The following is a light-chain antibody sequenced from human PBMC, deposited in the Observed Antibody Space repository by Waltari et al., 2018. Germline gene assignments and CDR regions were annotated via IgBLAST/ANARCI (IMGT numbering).Light chain of an antibody. CDR3: LMYMGSGIWV. J-gene: IGLJ2*01. CDR2: KIN. Sequence: QTVVTQEPSLSVSPGGTVPLTCALSSGSISSTSYVSWYRQTPGQAPRTLTYKINSGSAGVPDRFSGSFLGNKAALTITGAQADDESDYYCLMYMGSGIWVFGGGTKVTVL. V-gene: IGLV8-61*01. CDR1: SGSISSTSY.